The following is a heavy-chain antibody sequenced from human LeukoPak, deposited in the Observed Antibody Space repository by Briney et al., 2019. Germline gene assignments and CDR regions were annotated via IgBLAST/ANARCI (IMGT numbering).Heavy chain of an antibody. Sequence: ASVKVSCKASGYTFTNYGISWVRQAPGQGLECMGWISAYNGNTNYAQRFQGRVTMTTDTSTSTAYMQLRNLRSDDTAVYYCARVRDYGGIGEDYWGQGTLVTVSS. D-gene: IGHD3-16*01. CDR3: ARVRDYGGIGEDY. CDR2: ISAYNGNT. J-gene: IGHJ4*02. CDR1: GYTFTNYG. V-gene: IGHV1-18*01.